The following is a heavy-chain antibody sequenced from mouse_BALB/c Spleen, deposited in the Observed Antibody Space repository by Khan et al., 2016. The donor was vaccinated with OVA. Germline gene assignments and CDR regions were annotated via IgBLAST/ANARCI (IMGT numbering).Heavy chain of an antibody. J-gene: IGHJ3*01. Sequence: EVQLQESGGGLVQPGGSLKLSCATSGFTFSDFYMCWVRQTPEKRLEWVAYITSGGGSTYYPDTVKGRFTISRDNAKNTLYLQMSRLKSEDSAIYYCARRGDVYSWFTYWGQGTLVTVSA. CDR1: GFTFSDFY. CDR3: ARRGDVYSWFTY. D-gene: IGHD1-1*01. CDR2: ITSGGGST. V-gene: IGHV5-12*02.